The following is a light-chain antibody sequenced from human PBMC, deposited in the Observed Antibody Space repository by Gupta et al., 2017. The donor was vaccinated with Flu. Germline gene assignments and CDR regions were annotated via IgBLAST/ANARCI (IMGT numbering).Light chain of an antibody. CDR2: VNN. CDR3: QSYDSSLSAYV. V-gene: IGLV1-40*01. CDR1: SSNIGASYD. Sequence: QPVLTPPPSVSAAPGQRVTISCTGSSSNIGASYDVHWYQQVPGAAPKLLIYVNNDRPSGVPDRFSGSESGTSASLAIAGLQAEDEADYYCQSYDSSLSAYVFGTGTKVTVL. J-gene: IGLJ1*01.